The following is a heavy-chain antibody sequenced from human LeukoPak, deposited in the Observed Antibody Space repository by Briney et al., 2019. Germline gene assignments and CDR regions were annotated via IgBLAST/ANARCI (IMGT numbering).Heavy chain of an antibody. V-gene: IGHV3-11*04. CDR1: GFSFSDNY. CDR2: ISGDGYDI. Sequence: GGSLRLSCATSGFSFSDNYMSWIRQAPGKGLQWLSYISGDGYDINYADSVKGRFTVARDNAKNSLYLQMNSLRAEDTAVYYCAELGITMIGGVWGKGTTVTISS. J-gene: IGHJ6*04. D-gene: IGHD3-10*02. CDR3: AELGITMIGGV.